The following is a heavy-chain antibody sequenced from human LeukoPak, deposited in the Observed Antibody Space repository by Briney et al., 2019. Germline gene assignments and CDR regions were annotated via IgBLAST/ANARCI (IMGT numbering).Heavy chain of an antibody. J-gene: IGHJ4*02. V-gene: IGHV3-43D*03. CDR2: ITWDGGSI. Sequence: GGSLRLSCAASGFTFNDYAMHWVRQAPGKGLEWVSLITWDGGSIYYGDFVKGRFTISRDNSRNSLFLQMNSLRAEDTALYYCAKDMSPHGYCSGGSCYSEYYFDYWGQGTLVTVSS. D-gene: IGHD2-15*01. CDR3: AKDMSPHGYCSGGSCYSEYYFDY. CDR1: GFTFNDYA.